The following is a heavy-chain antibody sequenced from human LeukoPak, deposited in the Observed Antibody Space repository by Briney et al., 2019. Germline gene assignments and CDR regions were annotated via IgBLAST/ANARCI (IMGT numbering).Heavy chain of an antibody. CDR2: ISDDGIKK. D-gene: IGHD3-16*01. Sequence: GGSLRLSCAASGFTFSDYAMHWVRQAPGEGLEWVAIISDDGIKKYYADSKKGRFTISRDNSKNTLYLQVNGLRPEDTAVYYCAKDWGMDYYYMDVWGKGTTVTVSS. CDR3: AKDWGMDYYYMDV. V-gene: IGHV3-30*01. CDR1: GFTFSDYA. J-gene: IGHJ6*03.